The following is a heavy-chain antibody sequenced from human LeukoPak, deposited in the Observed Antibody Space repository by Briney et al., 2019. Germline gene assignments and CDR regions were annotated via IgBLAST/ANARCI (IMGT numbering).Heavy chain of an antibody. Sequence: PGRSLRLSCAASGFTFSSYAMHWVRQAPGKGLEWVAVISYDGSNKYYADSVKGRFTISRDNSKNTLYLQMNSLRAEDTAVYYCARGPPLWFGDDFDYWGQGTLVTVSS. D-gene: IGHD3-10*01. CDR3: ARGPPLWFGDDFDY. CDR1: GFTFSSYA. J-gene: IGHJ4*02. CDR2: ISYDGSNK. V-gene: IGHV3-30-3*01.